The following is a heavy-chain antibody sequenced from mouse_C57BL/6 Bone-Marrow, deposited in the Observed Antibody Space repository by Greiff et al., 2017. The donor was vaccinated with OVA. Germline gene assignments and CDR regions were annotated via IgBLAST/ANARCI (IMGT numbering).Heavy chain of an antibody. J-gene: IGHJ2*01. Sequence: VQLQQPGAELVMPGASVKLSCKASGYTFTSYWMHWVKQRPGQGLEWIGEIDPSDSYTNYNQKFKGKSTLTVDKSSSTAYMQLSSLTSEDSAVYYCARRKIGYGHPFDYWGQGTTLTVSS. V-gene: IGHV1-69*01. D-gene: IGHD1-1*02. CDR2: IDPSDSYT. CDR3: ARRKIGYGHPFDY. CDR1: GYTFTSYW.